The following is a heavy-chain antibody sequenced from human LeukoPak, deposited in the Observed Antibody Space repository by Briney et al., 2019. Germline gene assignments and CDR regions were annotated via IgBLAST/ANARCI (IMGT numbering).Heavy chain of an antibody. CDR3: AKDAVAPGSGGDYFDV. V-gene: IGHV3-23*01. CDR1: GFTFSSCA. D-gene: IGHD3-10*01. CDR2: IVASGGST. Sequence: GGSLRLSCAASGFTFSSCAMTWVRQAPGMGLEWVSTIVASGGSTYYADSVKGRFTISRDNSKNTLFLQMNRLRAEDTALYYCAKDAVAPGSGGDYFDVWGQGTLVAVSS. J-gene: IGHJ4*02.